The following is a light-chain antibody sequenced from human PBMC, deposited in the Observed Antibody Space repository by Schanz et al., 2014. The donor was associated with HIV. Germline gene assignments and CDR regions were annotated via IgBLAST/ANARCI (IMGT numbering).Light chain of an antibody. Sequence: QSALTQPASVSGSPGQSITISCTGTSSDVGGYDFVSWYQQHPGKAPKLMIYDVSNRPSGVSNRFSGSKSGNTASLTISGLQAEDEADYYCCSCTSSSTGVFGGGTKLTVL. CDR3: CSCTSSSTGV. CDR1: SSDVGGYDF. CDR2: DVS. V-gene: IGLV2-14*03. J-gene: IGLJ3*02.